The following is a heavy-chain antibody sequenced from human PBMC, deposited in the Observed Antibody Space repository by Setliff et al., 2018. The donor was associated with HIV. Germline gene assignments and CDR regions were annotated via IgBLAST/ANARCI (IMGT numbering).Heavy chain of an antibody. CDR3: ARDFPLVRGVITHYYYYGMDV. V-gene: IGHV4-34*01. D-gene: IGHD3-10*01. CDR1: GGSFSGYY. CDR2: INHSGST. J-gene: IGHJ6*02. Sequence: SETLSLTCAVYGGSFSGYYWSWIRQPPGKGLEWIGEINHSGSTNYNPSLKSRVTISVDTSKNQFSLKLSSVTAADTAVYHCARDFPLVRGVITHYYYYGMDVWGQGTTVTVSS.